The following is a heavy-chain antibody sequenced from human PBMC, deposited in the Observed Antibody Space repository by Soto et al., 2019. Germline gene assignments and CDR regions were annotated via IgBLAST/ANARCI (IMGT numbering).Heavy chain of an antibody. CDR1: GGTFSSYA. V-gene: IGHV1-69*06. J-gene: IGHJ4*02. D-gene: IGHD5-12*01. CDR2: IIPIFGTA. CDR3: ARVSLGIVATYYFDY. Sequence: ASVKVSCKASGGTFSSYAISWVRQAPGQGLEWMGGIIPIFGTANYAQKFQGRVTITADKSTSTAYMELSSLRSEDTAVYYCARVSLGIVATYYFDYWGQGTLVTVSS.